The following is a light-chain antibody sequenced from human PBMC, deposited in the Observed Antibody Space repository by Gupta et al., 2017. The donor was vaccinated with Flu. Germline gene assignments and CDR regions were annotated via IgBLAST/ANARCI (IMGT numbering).Light chain of an antibody. CDR1: QDISNY. CDR3: QQYDNLPPYN. V-gene: IGKV1-33*01. Sequence: DIQMTQSPSSLSVSVGDRVTITCQASQDISNYLNWYQQKPGKAPKLLIYDASNLETGVPSRFSGSGSGTDFTFTISSLQPEDIATYYCQQYDNLPPYNFGQGTKLEIK. J-gene: IGKJ2*01. CDR2: DAS.